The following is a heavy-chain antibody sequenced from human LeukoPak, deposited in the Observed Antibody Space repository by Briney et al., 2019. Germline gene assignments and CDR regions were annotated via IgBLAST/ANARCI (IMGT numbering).Heavy chain of an antibody. V-gene: IGHV4-59*01. CDR1: GGSISSYY. CDR3: ARSSVTTFFDY. CDR2: ICYSGST. D-gene: IGHD3-10*02. Sequence: PSETLSLTCTVSGGSISSYYWSWIRQPPGKGLEWIGYICYSGSTNYNPSLKSRVTISVDTSKNQFSLKLSSVTAADTAVYYCARSSVTTFFDYWGQGTLVTVSS. J-gene: IGHJ4*02.